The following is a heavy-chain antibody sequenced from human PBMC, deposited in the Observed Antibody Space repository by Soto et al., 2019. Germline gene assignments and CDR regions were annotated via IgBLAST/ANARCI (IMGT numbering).Heavy chain of an antibody. CDR3: ARDLSPPGEFFYDALDV. V-gene: IGHV3-7*04. CDR1: GFTFSAFW. CDR2: IKRDGTVT. D-gene: IGHD2-21*01. J-gene: IGHJ3*01. Sequence: EVQLVESGGGLVQPGESLRLSCAASGFTFSAFWMTWLRQAPGKGLEWVANIKRDGTVTHYGDSVEGRCTLSRDNAQNLLFLQLNSLRPEDTAMYYCARDLSPPGEFFYDALDVWGQGTFVTVSS.